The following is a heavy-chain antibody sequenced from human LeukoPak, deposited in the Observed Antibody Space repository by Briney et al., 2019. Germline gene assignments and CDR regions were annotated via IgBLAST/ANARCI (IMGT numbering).Heavy chain of an antibody. V-gene: IGHV3-30-3*01. Sequence: GGSLRLSCAASGFTFSTYTMHWVRQAPGKGLEWVAVISYDGYNKDYADSVKGRFTISRDNSKNTLYLQMNSLRSEDTAVYYCARGYYGSGSYYNNWFDSWGQGTLVTVSS. CDR2: ISYDGYNK. J-gene: IGHJ5*01. CDR3: ARGYYGSGSYYNNWFDS. D-gene: IGHD3-10*01. CDR1: GFTFSTYT.